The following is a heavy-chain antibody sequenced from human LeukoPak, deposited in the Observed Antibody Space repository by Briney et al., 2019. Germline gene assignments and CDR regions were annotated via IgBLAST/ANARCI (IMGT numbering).Heavy chain of an antibody. CDR3: ATDDKYAPSS. V-gene: IGHV3-13*01. J-gene: IGHJ5*02. Sequence: GGSLRLSCAASGFTFSSYDMHWVCQAAGKGLEWVSTITTAGDTYYPGSVKGRFTISRQNAKNSLYLQMNSLRAEDTAVYYCATDDKYAPSSWGQGTLVTVSS. CDR2: ITTAGDT. D-gene: IGHD2-2*01. CDR1: GFTFSSYD.